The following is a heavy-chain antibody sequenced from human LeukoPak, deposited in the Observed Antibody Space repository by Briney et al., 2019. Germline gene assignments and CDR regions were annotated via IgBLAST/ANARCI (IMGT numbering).Heavy chain of an antibody. Sequence: ASVKASCKASGYTFTGYYMHWVRQAPGQGLEWMGRINPNSGGTNYAQKFQGRVTMTRDTSISTAYMELSRLRSDDTAVYYCARLYGSGSYYNFHYFDYWGQGTLVTVSS. V-gene: IGHV1-2*06. CDR1: GYTFTGYY. D-gene: IGHD3-10*01. CDR2: INPNSGGT. CDR3: ARLYGSGSYYNFHYFDY. J-gene: IGHJ4*02.